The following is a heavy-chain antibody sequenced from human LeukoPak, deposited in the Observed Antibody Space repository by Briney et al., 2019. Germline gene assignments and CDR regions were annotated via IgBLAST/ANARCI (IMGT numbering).Heavy chain of an antibody. J-gene: IGHJ4*02. V-gene: IGHV4-34*01. D-gene: IGHD5-18*01. CDR1: GGSFSGYY. CDR3: ARVDTAMVTN. Sequence: SETLSLTCAVYGGSFSGYYWSWIRQAPGKGLEWIGEINHSGSTNYNPSLKSRVTISVDTSKNQFSLKLSSVTAADTAVYYCARVDTAMVTNWGQGTLVTVSS. CDR2: INHSGST.